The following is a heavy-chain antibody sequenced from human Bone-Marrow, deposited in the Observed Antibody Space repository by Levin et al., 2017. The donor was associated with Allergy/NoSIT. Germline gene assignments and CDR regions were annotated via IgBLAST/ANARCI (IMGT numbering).Heavy chain of an antibody. CDR2: ISEIGDRT. J-gene: IGHJ4*02. CDR3: AKDSVSDVVYSGYFLY. D-gene: IGHD5-12*01. V-gene: IGHV3-23*01. Sequence: GGSLRLSCAASGFRFNRFSMSWVRQAPGKGLEWVSAISEIGDRTYYADSVKGRFTISRDNSKNTLYLQMDSLRDDDTAVYYCAKDSVSDVVYSGYFLYWGQGNLVTVST. CDR1: GFRFNRFS.